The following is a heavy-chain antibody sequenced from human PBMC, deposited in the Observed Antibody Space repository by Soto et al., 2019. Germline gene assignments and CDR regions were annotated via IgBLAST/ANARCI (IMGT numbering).Heavy chain of an antibody. V-gene: IGHV3-33*01. Sequence: GGSLRLSCAASGFTFSDYGMHWVRQAPGKGLEWVAVIWYDGSNKYYADSVKGRFTISRDNAKNSLYLQMNSLRAEDTAVYYCARTKANKWFDPWGQGTLVTVSS. D-gene: IGHD1-26*01. CDR3: ARTKANKWFDP. CDR2: IWYDGSNK. CDR1: GFTFSDYG. J-gene: IGHJ5*02.